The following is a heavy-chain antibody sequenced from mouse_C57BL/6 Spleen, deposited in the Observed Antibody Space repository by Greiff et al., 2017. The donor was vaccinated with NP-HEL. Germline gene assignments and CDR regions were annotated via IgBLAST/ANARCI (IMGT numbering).Heavy chain of an antibody. D-gene: IGHD4-1*01. CDR3: ARGGGTYHFDY. Sequence: QVQLKQSGAELVKPGASVKMSCKASGYTFTSYWITWVKQRPGQGLEWIGDIYPGSGSTNYNEKFKSKATLTVDTSSSTAYMQLSSLTSEDSAVYYCARGGGTYHFDYWGQGTTLTVSS. V-gene: IGHV1-55*01. CDR2: IYPGSGST. CDR1: GYTFTSYW. J-gene: IGHJ2*01.